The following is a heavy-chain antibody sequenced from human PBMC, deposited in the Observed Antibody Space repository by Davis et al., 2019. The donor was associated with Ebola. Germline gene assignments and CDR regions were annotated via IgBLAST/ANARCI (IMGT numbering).Heavy chain of an antibody. J-gene: IGHJ6*03. D-gene: IGHD2-2*02. CDR1: GYTFTSYY. CDR2: INPSGGST. V-gene: IGHV1-46*01. CDR3: ARGPEPAAITRGAYYYYYMDV. Sequence: ASVKVSCKASGYTFTSYYMHWVRQAPGQGLEWMGIINPSGGSTSYAQKFQGRVTMTRDTSTSTVYMELSSLRSEDTAVYYCARGPEPAAITRGAYYYYYMDVWGKGTTVTVSS.